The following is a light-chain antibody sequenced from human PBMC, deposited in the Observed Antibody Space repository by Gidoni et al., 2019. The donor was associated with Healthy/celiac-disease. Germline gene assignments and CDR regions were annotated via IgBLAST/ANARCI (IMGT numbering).Light chain of an antibody. J-gene: IGKJ2*01. CDR2: GAS. CDR3: QQYNNWPPYT. Sequence: EIVMTQSPATLSVSPGERATLSCRASQSVNSNLAWYQQKPGQAPRLLIYGASTRATGIPARFSGSGSGTEFTLTISSLQSEDFAVYYCQQYNNWPPYTFGHGTKLEI. V-gene: IGKV3-15*01. CDR1: QSVNSN.